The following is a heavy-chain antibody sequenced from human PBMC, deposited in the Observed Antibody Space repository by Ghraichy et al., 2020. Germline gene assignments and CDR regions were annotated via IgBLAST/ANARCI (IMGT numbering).Heavy chain of an antibody. Sequence: SETLSLTCTVSGGSISSDYWSWSRQPPGKGLKWIGYIYYSGGTNYNPSLKSRVTISVDTSKNQFSLKLSSVTAADTAVYYCARDNTRAVATIHYYYGMAVWGHGTTVTVSS. CDR1: GGSISSDY. D-gene: IGHD5-12*01. J-gene: IGHJ6*02. CDR3: ARDNTRAVATIHYYYGMAV. CDR2: IYYSGGT. V-gene: IGHV4-59*01.